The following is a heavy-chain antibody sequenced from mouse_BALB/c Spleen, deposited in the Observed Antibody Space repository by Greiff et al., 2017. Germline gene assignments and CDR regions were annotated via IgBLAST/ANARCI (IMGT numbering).Heavy chain of an antibody. J-gene: IGHJ2*01. CDR2: ISYSGST. CDR1: GYSITSDYA. CDR3: AIRNYYFDY. D-gene: IGHD2-1*01. V-gene: IGHV3-2*02. Sequence: EVQLQESGPGLVKPSQSLSLTCTVTGYSITSDYAWNWIRQFPGNKLEWMGYISYSGSTSYNPSLKSRISITRDTSKNQFFLQLNSVTTEDTATYYCAIRNYYFDYWGQGTTLTVSS.